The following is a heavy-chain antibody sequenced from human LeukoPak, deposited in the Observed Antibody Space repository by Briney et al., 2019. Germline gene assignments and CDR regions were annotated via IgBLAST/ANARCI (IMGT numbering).Heavy chain of an antibody. D-gene: IGHD2-15*01. CDR1: GFTFNNYN. CDR2: ISSSSSYI. J-gene: IGHJ4*02. CDR3: ARAASTPRRVVAAPFDY. V-gene: IGHV3-21*01. Sequence: GGSLRLSCAASGFTFNNYNMNWVRQAPGKGLEWVSSISSSSSYIYYADSVKGRFTISRDNAKNSLYLQMNSLRAEDTAVYYCARAASTPRRVVAAPFDYWGQGTLVTASS.